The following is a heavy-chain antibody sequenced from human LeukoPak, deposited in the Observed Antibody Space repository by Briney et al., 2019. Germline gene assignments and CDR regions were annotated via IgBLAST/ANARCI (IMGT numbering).Heavy chain of an antibody. Sequence: SETLSLTCAVYGGSFSGYYLSWLRQPPGKGLEWIGEINHSGSTNYNPSLKSRVTISVDTSKNQFSLKLSSVTAADTAVYYCARLRSGYYPNREGHNWFDPWGQGTLVTVSS. V-gene: IGHV4-34*01. D-gene: IGHD3-22*01. CDR2: INHSGST. CDR3: ARLRSGYYPNREGHNWFDP. J-gene: IGHJ5*02. CDR1: GGSFSGYY.